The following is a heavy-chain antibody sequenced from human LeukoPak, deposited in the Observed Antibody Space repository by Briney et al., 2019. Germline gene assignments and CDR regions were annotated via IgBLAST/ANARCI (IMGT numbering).Heavy chain of an antibody. V-gene: IGHV3-21*01. CDR2: ISSSSCYI. D-gene: IGHD3-9*01. CDR3: ARDGSIRYFDWSPYFDY. Sequence: SLRLSCAASGFTFRSYYMNWVRQASGKALEEVSSISSSSCYIFYADLVKGRFNFSRDNAKNSLYLQMNSLRAEDTAVYYCARDGSIRYFDWSPYFDYWGQGTLVTVSS. CDR1: GFTFRSYY. J-gene: IGHJ4*02.